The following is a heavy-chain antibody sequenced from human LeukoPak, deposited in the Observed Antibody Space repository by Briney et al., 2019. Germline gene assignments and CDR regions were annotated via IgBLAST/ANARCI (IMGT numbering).Heavy chain of an antibody. Sequence: GRSLRLSCAASGFTFSSYSMNWVRQAPGKGLEWVSYISSSSSTKYYADSVKGRFTISRDSAKNSLYLQMNSLRAEDTAVYFCARDITIFVDDAFDIWGQGTRVTVSS. D-gene: IGHD3-3*01. CDR1: GFTFSSYS. J-gene: IGHJ3*02. V-gene: IGHV3-48*01. CDR2: ISSSSSTK. CDR3: ARDITIFVDDAFDI.